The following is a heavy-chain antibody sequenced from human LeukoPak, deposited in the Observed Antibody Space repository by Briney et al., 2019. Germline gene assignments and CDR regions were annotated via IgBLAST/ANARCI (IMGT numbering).Heavy chain of an antibody. CDR1: GYTFTSYG. J-gene: IGHJ3*02. CDR2: ISAYNGNT. V-gene: IGHV1-18*01. Sequence: TSVKVSCKASGYTFTSYGISWVRQAPGQGLEWMGWISAYNGNTNYAQKLQGRVTMTTDTSTSTAYMELRSLRSDDTVVYYCARGKLRYFDWLLLTYAFDIWGQGTMVTVSS. CDR3: ARGKLRYFDWLLLTYAFDI. D-gene: IGHD3-9*01.